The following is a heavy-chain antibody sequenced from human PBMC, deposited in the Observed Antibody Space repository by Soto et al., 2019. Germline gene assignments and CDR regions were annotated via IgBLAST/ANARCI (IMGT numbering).Heavy chain of an antibody. D-gene: IGHD5-12*01. Sequence: QVQLVESGGGVVQPGRSLRLSCAASGFTFSSYAMHWVRQAPGKGLEWVAVISYDGSYKYYADSVKGRFTISRDNSKNTLYLQRTSLRAGETAVYYCARDYYRFNSGYGFSMDVWGQGTTVTVSS. CDR3: ARDYYRFNSGYGFSMDV. CDR2: ISYDGSYK. CDR1: GFTFSSYA. V-gene: IGHV3-30-3*01. J-gene: IGHJ6*02.